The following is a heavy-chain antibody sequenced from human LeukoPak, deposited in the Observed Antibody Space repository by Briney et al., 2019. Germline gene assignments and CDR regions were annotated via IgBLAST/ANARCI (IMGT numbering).Heavy chain of an antibody. V-gene: IGHV4-59*08. Sequence: SETLSLTCSVSGGSISSLYWSWIRQPPGKGLEWIGYIYYTGSTNYNPSLKSRVTMFVDMSKNQFSLRLSSVTAADTAVYYCARHRAYSSSSPFDYWGQGTLVTASS. D-gene: IGHD6-6*01. CDR1: GGSISSLY. J-gene: IGHJ4*02. CDR2: IYYTGST. CDR3: ARHRAYSSSSPFDY.